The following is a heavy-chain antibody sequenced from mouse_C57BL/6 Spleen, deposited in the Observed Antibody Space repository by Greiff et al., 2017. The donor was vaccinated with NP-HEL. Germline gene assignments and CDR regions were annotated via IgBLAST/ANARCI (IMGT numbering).Heavy chain of an antibody. V-gene: IGHV1-52*01. CDR3: ASAVPSQLRSTFAY. J-gene: IGHJ3*01. D-gene: IGHD3-2*02. CDR1: GYTFTSYW. CDR2: IDPSDSET. Sequence: QVQLQQPGAELVRPGSSVKLSCKASGYTFTSYWMHWVKQRPIQGLEWIGNIDPSDSETHYNQKFKDKATLTVDKSSSTAYMQLSSLTSEDSAVYYCASAVPSQLRSTFAYWGQGTLVTVSA.